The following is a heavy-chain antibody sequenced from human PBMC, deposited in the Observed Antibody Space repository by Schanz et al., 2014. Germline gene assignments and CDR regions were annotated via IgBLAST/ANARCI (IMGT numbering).Heavy chain of an antibody. D-gene: IGHD6-13*01. CDR3: AKGRGSWGYFFDY. CDR1: GFTFSGYG. CDR2: ISYDGRHK. J-gene: IGHJ4*02. Sequence: QVQLVESGGGVVQPGRSLRLSCAASGFTFSGYGMHWVRQAPGKGLEWVAIISYDGRHKNYADSVKGRFTISRDNSKNTLYLQMNSLRAEDTAVYYCAKGRGSWGYFFDYWGQGTLVTVSS. V-gene: IGHV3-30*18.